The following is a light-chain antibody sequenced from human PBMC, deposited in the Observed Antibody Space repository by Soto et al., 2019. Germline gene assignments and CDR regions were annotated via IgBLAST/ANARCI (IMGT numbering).Light chain of an antibody. CDR2: EVS. CDR1: SSDIGGYNY. J-gene: IGLJ1*01. Sequence: QSVLTQPASVSGPPGQSITISCTGTSSDIGGYNYVSWYQHHPGKAPKLIIYEVSNRPSGVSNRFSGSKSGNTASLTISGLQADDEADYYCSSYTSSDTYVFGTGTKATVL. CDR3: SSYTSSDTYV. V-gene: IGLV2-14*01.